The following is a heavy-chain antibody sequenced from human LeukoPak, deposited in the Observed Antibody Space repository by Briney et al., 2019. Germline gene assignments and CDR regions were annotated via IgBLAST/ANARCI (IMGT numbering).Heavy chain of an antibody. D-gene: IGHD6-13*01. CDR2: ISGSGGST. CDR3: AKDRLMGIAAQGTPDAFDI. V-gene: IGHV3-23*01. J-gene: IGHJ3*02. CDR1: GFTFSSYA. Sequence: PGGSLRLPCAASGFTFSSYAMSWVRQAPGKGLEWVSAISGSGGSTYYADSVKGRFTISRDNSKNMLYLQMNSLRAEDTAVYYCAKDRLMGIAAQGTPDAFDIWGQGTMVTVSS.